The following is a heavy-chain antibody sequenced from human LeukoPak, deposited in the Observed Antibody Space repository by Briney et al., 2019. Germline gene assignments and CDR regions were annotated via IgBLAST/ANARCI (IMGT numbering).Heavy chain of an antibody. D-gene: IGHD6-6*01. J-gene: IGHJ5*02. CDR3: VKYSNSCYDP. CDR2: ISFDGIKK. CDR1: GFTFSSSP. Sequence: GSLRLSCAASGFTFSSSPLHWVRQAPGKGLEWVAVISFDGIKKYHADSAKGRFTISRDNSKNTLYLQMSSLRAEDTAVYYCVKYSNSCYDPWGQGTLVTVSS. V-gene: IGHV3-30*14.